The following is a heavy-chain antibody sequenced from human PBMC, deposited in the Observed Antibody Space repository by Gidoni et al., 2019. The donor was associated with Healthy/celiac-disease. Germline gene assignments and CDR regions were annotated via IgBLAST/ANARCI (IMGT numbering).Heavy chain of an antibody. CDR2: IYPGDSDT. CDR3: ARQGCSSTSCRAYYYYYMDV. J-gene: IGHJ6*03. Sequence: EVQLVQSGAEVKKPGESLTISCKGSGYSFTSYWIGWVRQMPGKGLEWMGIIYPGDSDTRYSPSFQGQVTIAADKSISTAYLQWSSLKASDTAMYYCARQGCSSTSCRAYYYYYMDVWGKGTTVTVSS. V-gene: IGHV5-51*01. D-gene: IGHD2-2*01. CDR1: GYSFTSYW.